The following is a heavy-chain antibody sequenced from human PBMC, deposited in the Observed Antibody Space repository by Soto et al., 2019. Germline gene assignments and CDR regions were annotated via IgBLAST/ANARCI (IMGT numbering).Heavy chain of an antibody. CDR3: AGPHYYDSSGYYYYYYGMDV. J-gene: IGHJ6*02. V-gene: IGHV3-23*01. D-gene: IGHD3-22*01. CDR2: ISGSGGST. CDR1: GFTFSSYA. Sequence: GGSLRLSCAASGFTFSSYAMSWVRQAPGKGLEWVSAISGSGGSTYYADSVKGRFTISRDNSKNTLYLQMNSLRAEDTAVYYCAGPHYYDSSGYYYYYYGMDVWGQGTTVTVSS.